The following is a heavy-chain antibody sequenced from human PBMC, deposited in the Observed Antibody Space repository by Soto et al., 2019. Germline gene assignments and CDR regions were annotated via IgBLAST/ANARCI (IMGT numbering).Heavy chain of an antibody. V-gene: IGHV3-30*18. J-gene: IGHJ4*02. D-gene: IGHD3-10*01. Sequence: GGSLRLSCAASGFTFSTYGMHWVRQAPGKGLEWVAIISYDGSNKYYADSVKGRFTVSRDNSKNTLYLQMNSLRTEDTAVYYCAKDRGLYGSGSFDPVDYWGQGTLVTVSS. CDR3: AKDRGLYGSGSFDPVDY. CDR2: ISYDGSNK. CDR1: GFTFSTYG.